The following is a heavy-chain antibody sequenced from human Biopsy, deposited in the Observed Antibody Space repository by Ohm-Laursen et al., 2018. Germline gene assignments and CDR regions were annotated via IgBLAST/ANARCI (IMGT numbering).Heavy chain of an antibody. V-gene: IGHV3-66*04. Sequence: SLRLSCTASGFTFSSYVMSWVRQAPGKGLEWVSVIYTGGTTHYADSVRGRFTISRDNSKNTLYLQMNSLRAEDTAVYYCARHHCTNGVCLGVYFDYWGQGTLVTVSS. D-gene: IGHD2-8*01. J-gene: IGHJ4*02. CDR1: GFTFSSYV. CDR3: ARHHCTNGVCLGVYFDY. CDR2: IYTGGTT.